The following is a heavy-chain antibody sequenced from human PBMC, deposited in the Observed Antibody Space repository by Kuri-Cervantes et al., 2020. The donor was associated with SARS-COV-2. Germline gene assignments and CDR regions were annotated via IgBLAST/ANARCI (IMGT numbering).Heavy chain of an antibody. J-gene: IGHJ4*02. CDR3: ARRGSSWDY. CDR1: GFTFSSYW. V-gene: IGHV3-74*01. D-gene: IGHD6-13*01. Sequence: GESLKIPCAASGFTFSSYWMHWVRQAPGKGLVWVSRINSDGSSTTYADSVKGRFTISRDNAKNTLHLQMNSLRAEDTAVYYCARRGSSWDYWGQGTLVTVSS. CDR2: INSDGSST.